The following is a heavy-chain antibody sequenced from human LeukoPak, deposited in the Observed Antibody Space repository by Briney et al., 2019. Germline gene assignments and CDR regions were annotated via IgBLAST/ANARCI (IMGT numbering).Heavy chain of an antibody. CDR2: INPSGGST. J-gene: IGHJ6*02. CDR1: GYTFTNHY. D-gene: IGHD3-10*01. CDR3: ARGDGSGSYYVKVYYYGMDV. V-gene: IGHV1-46*01. Sequence: ASVKVSCKASGYTFTNHYMHWVRQAPGQGLEWMGIINPSGGSTSYAQKFQGRVTMTRDTSTSTVYMELSSLRSEDTAVYYCARGDGSGSYYVKVYYYGMDVWGQGTTVTVSS.